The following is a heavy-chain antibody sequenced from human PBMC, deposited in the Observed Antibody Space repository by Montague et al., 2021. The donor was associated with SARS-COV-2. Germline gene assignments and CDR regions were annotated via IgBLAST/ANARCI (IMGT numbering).Heavy chain of an antibody. CDR2: IHGRGDGT. V-gene: IGHV3-23*01. Sequence: SLRLSCAASGFPFSSHGMYWVRQPPGKGLEWVSEIHGRGDGTYYADSVKGRFTISRDNSKNTLYLQMNSLRVEDTAVYYCARDQNHGMDVWGQGTTVIVSS. J-gene: IGHJ6*02. CDR1: GFPFSSHG. CDR3: ARDQNHGMDV. D-gene: IGHD1-14*01.